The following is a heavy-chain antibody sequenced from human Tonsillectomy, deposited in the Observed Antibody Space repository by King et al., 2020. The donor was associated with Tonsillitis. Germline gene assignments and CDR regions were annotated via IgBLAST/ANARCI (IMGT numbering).Heavy chain of an antibody. CDR1: GYTFTSYY. CDR2: IDPSGAST. D-gene: IGHD1/OR15-1a*01. CDR3: TRTRTSGGVYYFDY. J-gene: IGHJ4*02. Sequence: VKLVESGAEVKKPGASVKVSCKASGYTFTSYYIHWVRQAPGQGLEWMGMIDPSGASTTYAQKFEGRVTMTRDTSTSTVYMELSSLTSEDTAVYYCTRTRTSGGVYYFDYWGQGTLVTVSS. V-gene: IGHV1-46*03.